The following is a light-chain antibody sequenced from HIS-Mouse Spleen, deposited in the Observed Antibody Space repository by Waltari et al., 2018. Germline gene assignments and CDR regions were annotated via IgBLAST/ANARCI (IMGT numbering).Light chain of an antibody. Sequence: DIVMTLSPESLAVSLGGRATINCKSSQSVVYSSNNKNYLAWYQQKPGQPPKLLIYWASTRESGVPDRFSGSGSGTDFTLTISSLQAEDVAVYYCQQYYSTPLTFGGGTKVEIK. CDR3: QQYYSTPLT. CDR2: WAS. V-gene: IGKV4-1*01. CDR1: QSVVYSSNNKNY. J-gene: IGKJ4*01.